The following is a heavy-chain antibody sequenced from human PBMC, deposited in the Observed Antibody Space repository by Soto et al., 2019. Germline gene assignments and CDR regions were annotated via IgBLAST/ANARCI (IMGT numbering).Heavy chain of an antibody. V-gene: IGHV3-23*01. CDR3: AKNYDILTGFDY. Sequence: GGSLILSCAASGFTFSSYSMSWVRQAPGKGLEWVSAISGSGGSTYYADSVKGRFTISRDNSKNTLYLQMNSLRAEDTAVYYCAKNYDILTGFDYWGQGTLVTVSS. J-gene: IGHJ4*02. CDR2: ISGSGGST. CDR1: GFTFSSYS. D-gene: IGHD3-9*01.